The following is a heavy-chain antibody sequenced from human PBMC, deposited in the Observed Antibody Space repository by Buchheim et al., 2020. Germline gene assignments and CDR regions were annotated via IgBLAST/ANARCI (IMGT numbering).Heavy chain of an antibody. Sequence: EVQLLESGGGLVQPGGSLRLSCAASGFTFSNYAMSCVRQAPGKGLEWVSAISCMGGITYYGDSVKGRFTLSRATSKNTLYLQMNSLRAEDTAVYYCAKDEVKDFWSGYYGYWGQGTL. J-gene: IGHJ4*02. CDR1: GFTFSNYA. CDR2: ISCMGGIT. V-gene: IGHV3-23*01. D-gene: IGHD3-3*01. CDR3: AKDEVKDFWSGYYGY.